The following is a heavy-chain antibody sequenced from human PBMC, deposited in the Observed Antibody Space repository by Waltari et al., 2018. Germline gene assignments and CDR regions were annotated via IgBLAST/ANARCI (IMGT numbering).Heavy chain of an antibody. Sequence: VQLVQSGAEVKKPGASVKVPCTASGYTFTGYYIHWVRQAPGHGLEWMGWINTNSGGTNYAQKFQGRGTMTRDTSISTAYMELSRLRSDDTAVYYCASSNVILWFREFSDAFDIWGQGTMVTVSS. J-gene: IGHJ3*02. CDR1: GYTFTGYY. CDR2: INTNSGGT. D-gene: IGHD3-10*01. CDR3: ASSNVILWFREFSDAFDI. V-gene: IGHV1-2*02.